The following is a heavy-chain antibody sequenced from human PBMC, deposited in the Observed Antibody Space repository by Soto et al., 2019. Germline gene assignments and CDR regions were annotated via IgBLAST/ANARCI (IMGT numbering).Heavy chain of an antibody. D-gene: IGHD3-22*01. Sequence: PGEALKISCKGSGYSFTNYWVGWVRQMPGKGLEWRGNIYPGDSDTRYSPSFQAQFTISADRSINTAYLRWSSLQASDTAMYYCARSYDSSGRSFDYWGQGTLVTVSS. CDR3: ARSYDSSGRSFDY. J-gene: IGHJ4*02. CDR1: GYSFTNYW. V-gene: IGHV5-51*01. CDR2: IYPGDSDT.